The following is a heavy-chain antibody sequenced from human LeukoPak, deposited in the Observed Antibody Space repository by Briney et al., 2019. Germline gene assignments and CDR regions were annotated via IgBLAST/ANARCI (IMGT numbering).Heavy chain of an antibody. Sequence: GESLKISCKGSGYGFTSYWIGWVRQMPGKGLEWMGIIYPGDSDTRYSPSFQGQVTISADKSISTAYLQWSSLKASDTAMYYCARRRTDYYDSSGYWDYWGQGTLVTVSS. CDR3: ARRRTDYYDSSGYWDY. CDR2: IYPGDSDT. V-gene: IGHV5-51*01. J-gene: IGHJ4*02. CDR1: GYGFTSYW. D-gene: IGHD3-22*01.